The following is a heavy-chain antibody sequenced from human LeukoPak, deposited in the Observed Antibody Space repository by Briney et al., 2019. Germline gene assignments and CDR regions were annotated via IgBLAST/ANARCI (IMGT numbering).Heavy chain of an antibody. CDR3: RSLGYCSSTSCLTDTKDNYGMDV. CDR1: GGSFSGYY. V-gene: IGHV4-34*01. J-gene: IGHJ6*02. Sequence: PSETLSLTCAVYGGSFSGYYWSWIRQPPGKGLEWIGEINHSGSTNYNPSLKSRVTISVDTSKNQFSLKLSSVTAADTAVYYCRSLGYCSSTSCLTDTKDNYGMDVWGQGTTVTVSS. D-gene: IGHD2-2*01. CDR2: INHSGST.